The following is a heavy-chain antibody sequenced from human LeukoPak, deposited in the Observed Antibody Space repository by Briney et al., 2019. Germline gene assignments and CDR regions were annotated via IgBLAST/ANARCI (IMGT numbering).Heavy chain of an antibody. CDR2: ISSISSTI. CDR3: ARDRVHDYSNYVLDY. D-gene: IGHD4-11*01. Sequence: PGGSLRLSCAASGVTFSSYSMNSVRQAPGKGLEWVSYISSISSTIYYADSVKGRFTLSRANAKNSLYLQMNSLRAEDTAVYYCARDRVHDYSNYVLDYWGQGTLVTVSS. J-gene: IGHJ4*02. CDR1: GVTFSSYS. V-gene: IGHV3-48*01.